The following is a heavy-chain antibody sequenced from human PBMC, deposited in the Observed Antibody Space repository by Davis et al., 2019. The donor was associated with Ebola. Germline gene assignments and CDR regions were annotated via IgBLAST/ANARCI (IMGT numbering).Heavy chain of an antibody. J-gene: IGHJ4*02. CDR3: TSTHSTTSAGTRDY. CDR1: GFTFSGSA. Sequence: GGSLRLSCAASGFTFSGSAMHWVRQASGKGLEWVGRIRSKANSYATAYAASVKGRFTISRDDSKNTAYLQMNSLKTEDTAVYYCTSTHSTTSAGTRDYWGQGTLVTVSS. CDR2: IRSKANSYAT. V-gene: IGHV3-73*01. D-gene: IGHD6-19*01.